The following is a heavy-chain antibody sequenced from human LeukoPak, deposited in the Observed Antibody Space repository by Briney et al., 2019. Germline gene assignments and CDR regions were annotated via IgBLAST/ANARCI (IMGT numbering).Heavy chain of an antibody. J-gene: IGHJ3*02. CDR3: AILWFGSRGATGRDACDI. CDR1: GYTFTGYY. CDR2: MNPNSGNT. Sequence: ASVKVSCKASGYTFTGYYMHWVRQATGQGLEWMGWMNPNSGNTGYAQKFQGRVTMTRNTSISTAYMELSSLRSEDTAVYYCAILWFGSRGATGRDACDIWGQGTMVTVSS. D-gene: IGHD3-10*01. V-gene: IGHV1-8*02.